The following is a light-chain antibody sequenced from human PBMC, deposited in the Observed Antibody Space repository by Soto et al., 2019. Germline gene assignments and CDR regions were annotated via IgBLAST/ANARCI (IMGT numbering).Light chain of an antibody. CDR1: QSVSSN. V-gene: IGKV3-15*01. CDR2: GAS. J-gene: IGKJ1*01. Sequence: EIVMTQSPGTLSVSPGERATLSCRASQSVSSNLAWYQQKPGQAPRLLIYGASTRATGIPARFSGSRSGTEFTLTISSRQSEDFAVYYCQQYNNWPRTFGQGTNVEIK. CDR3: QQYNNWPRT.